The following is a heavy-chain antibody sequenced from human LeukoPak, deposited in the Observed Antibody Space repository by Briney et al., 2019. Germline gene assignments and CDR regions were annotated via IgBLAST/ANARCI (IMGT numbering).Heavy chain of an antibody. D-gene: IGHD1-26*01. CDR3: ARHESLVGANDY. J-gene: IGHJ4*02. CDR1: GGSISSYY. V-gene: IGHV4-59*08. Sequence: SETLSLTCTVSGGSISSYYWSWIRQPPGKGLEWIGYIYYSGSTNYNPSLKSRVTISVDTSKNQFSLKLSSVTAADTAMYYCARHESLVGANDYWGQGTLVTVSS. CDR2: IYYSGST.